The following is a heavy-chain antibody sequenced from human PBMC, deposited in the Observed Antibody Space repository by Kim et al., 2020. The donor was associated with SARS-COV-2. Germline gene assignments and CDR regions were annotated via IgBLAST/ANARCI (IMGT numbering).Heavy chain of an antibody. CDR3: ARMAKIAVASLDY. CDR2: IYYSGST. V-gene: IGHV4-61*01. Sequence: SETLSLTCTVSGGSVSSGSYYWSWIRQPPGKGLEWIGYIYYSGSTNYNPSLKSRVTISVDTSKNQFSLKLSSVTAADTAVYYCARMAKIAVASLDYWGQGTLVTVSS. J-gene: IGHJ4*02. CDR1: GGSVSSGSYY. D-gene: IGHD6-19*01.